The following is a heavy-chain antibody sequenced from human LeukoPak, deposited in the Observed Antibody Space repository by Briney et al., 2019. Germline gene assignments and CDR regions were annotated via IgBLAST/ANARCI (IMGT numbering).Heavy chain of an antibody. V-gene: IGHV3-23*01. D-gene: IGHD6-19*01. CDR1: GFTFSSYA. Sequence: EPGGSLRLSCAASGFTFSSYAMSWVRQAPGKGLEWVSAISGSGGSTYFADSVKGRFTISRDNSKNTLYLQMNSLRAEDTAVYYCANHYSSGWYFFLRGQGTLVTVSS. CDR3: ANHYSSGWYFFL. J-gene: IGHJ4*02. CDR2: ISGSGGST.